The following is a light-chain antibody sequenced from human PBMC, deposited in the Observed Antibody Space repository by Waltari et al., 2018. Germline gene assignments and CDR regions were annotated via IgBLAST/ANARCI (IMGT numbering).Light chain of an antibody. V-gene: IGLV2-11*01. Sequence: QSALTQPRSVSGSPGQSVTISCSGTSSDVGNYNFVSWYQQHPGNAPKLLIYDVVKLPSGVPDRFSGSKSGNTASLTISGLQTEDEADYDCCSYAGSYTFVFGGGTQLTVL. CDR3: CSYAGSYTFV. J-gene: IGLJ7*01. CDR2: DVV. CDR1: SSDVGNYNF.